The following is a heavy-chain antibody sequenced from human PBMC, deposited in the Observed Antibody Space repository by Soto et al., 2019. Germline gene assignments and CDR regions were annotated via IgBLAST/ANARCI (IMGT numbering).Heavy chain of an antibody. CDR2: ISWAGGST. CDR1: GFTFDAYT. Sequence: EVQLVESGGVVVQPGGSLRLSCAASGFTFDAYTMHWVRQAPGKGREWVSLISWAGGSTYYADSVKGRFTISRDNSKNSLYLQMNSLRTEDTALYYCAKGLRSGRDYWGQGTLVTVSS. D-gene: IGHD3-3*01. J-gene: IGHJ4*02. V-gene: IGHV3-43*01. CDR3: AKGLRSGRDY.